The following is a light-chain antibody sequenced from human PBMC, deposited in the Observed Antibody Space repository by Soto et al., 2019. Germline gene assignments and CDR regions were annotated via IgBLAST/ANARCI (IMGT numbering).Light chain of an antibody. CDR2: GAS. Sequence: EIVLTQSPGTLSLSPGERATLSCRSSQSVSSSYLAWYQQKPGQAPRLLIYGASSRATGIPDRFSGSGSGTDFTLTISRREPEYFAVYYCQQYGRSLPPAITFGQGTRLEIK. CDR1: QSVSSSY. J-gene: IGKJ5*01. V-gene: IGKV3-20*01. CDR3: QQYGRSLPPAIT.